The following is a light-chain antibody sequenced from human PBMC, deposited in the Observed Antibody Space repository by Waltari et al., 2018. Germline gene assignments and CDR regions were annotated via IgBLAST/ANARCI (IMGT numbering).Light chain of an antibody. J-gene: IGKJ1*01. Sequence: EVVMTQSPATLSVSPGEGATVSCRASESVRTNVAWYQQTPGQAPRLIIYDASTRATGIPDRFSGSGSGTEFILSISSLQSEDFAIYYCQQYNKRPPWTFGQGTKVEIK. V-gene: IGKV3D-15*01. CDR2: DAS. CDR1: ESVRTN. CDR3: QQYNKRPPWT.